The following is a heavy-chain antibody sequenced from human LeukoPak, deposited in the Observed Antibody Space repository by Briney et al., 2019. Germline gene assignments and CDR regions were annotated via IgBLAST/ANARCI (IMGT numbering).Heavy chain of an antibody. Sequence: GGSLRLSCAASGFTFSDHYMAWVRQAPGKGLEWLSYISSAAATTYYPDSVKGRFTISRDNAKNSLYLQMNSLRAEDTAVYYCARGRDNWNVPDYWGQGTLVTVSS. V-gene: IGHV3-11*01. CDR2: ISSAAATT. CDR3: ARGRDNWNVPDY. D-gene: IGHD1-20*01. J-gene: IGHJ4*02. CDR1: GFTFSDHY.